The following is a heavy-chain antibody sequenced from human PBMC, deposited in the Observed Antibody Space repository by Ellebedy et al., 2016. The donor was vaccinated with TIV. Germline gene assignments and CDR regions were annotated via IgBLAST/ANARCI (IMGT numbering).Heavy chain of an antibody. CDR1: GFTFKSYA. CDR2: ISGSGANT. D-gene: IGHD6-13*01. Sequence: GESLKISCAASGFTFKSYALIWVRQAPGKGLEWVSSISGSGANTYYADSVKGRFTISRDNSKNTVYLQMNSLRAEDTAVYYCAKRAAAAGSSDYYGMDVWGQGTTVTVAS. V-gene: IGHV3-23*01. J-gene: IGHJ6*02. CDR3: AKRAAAAGSSDYYGMDV.